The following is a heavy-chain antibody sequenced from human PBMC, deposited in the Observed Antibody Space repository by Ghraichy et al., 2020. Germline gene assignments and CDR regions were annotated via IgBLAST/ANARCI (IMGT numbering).Heavy chain of an antibody. D-gene: IGHD6-6*01. V-gene: IGHV3-11*01. CDR2: ISSSGSTI. J-gene: IGHJ5*02. Sequence: GALRLSCAASGFTFSDYYMSWIRQAPGKGLEWVSYISSSGSTIYYADSVKGRFTISRDNAKNSLYLQMNSLRAEDTAVYYCARFYSSSSLGRFDPWGQGTLVTVSS. CDR1: GFTFSDYY. CDR3: ARFYSSSSLGRFDP.